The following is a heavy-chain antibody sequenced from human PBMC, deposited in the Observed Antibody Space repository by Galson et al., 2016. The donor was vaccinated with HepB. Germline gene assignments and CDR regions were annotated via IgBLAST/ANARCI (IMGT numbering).Heavy chain of an antibody. Sequence: QSGAEVKKPGESLKISCKASGYGFIGFYLNWVRQVPGQGLEWMGWINPDSGDTSYAQKFQGRVAMTRDTSISPAYMELSSLRSDDTAIYYCAIDPLLRVVSVSNWLDPWGQGTLVTVSS. CDR2: INPDSGDT. V-gene: IGHV1-2*02. J-gene: IGHJ5*02. CDR3: AIDPLLRVVSVSNWLDP. D-gene: IGHD3-10*01. CDR1: GYGFIGFY.